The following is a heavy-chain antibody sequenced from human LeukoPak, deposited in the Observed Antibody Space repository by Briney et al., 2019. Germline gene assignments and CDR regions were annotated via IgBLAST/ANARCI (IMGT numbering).Heavy chain of an antibody. V-gene: IGHV3-23*01. Sequence: GGSLRLFCAASGFTFSSYAMSWVRQAPGKGLEWVSAISGSGGSTYYADSVKGRFTISRDNSKNTLYLQMNSLRAEDTAVYYCAKDLSSIAAAGTPLDYWGQGTLVTVSS. J-gene: IGHJ4*02. D-gene: IGHD6-13*01. CDR2: ISGSGGST. CDR1: GFTFSSYA. CDR3: AKDLSSIAAAGTPLDY.